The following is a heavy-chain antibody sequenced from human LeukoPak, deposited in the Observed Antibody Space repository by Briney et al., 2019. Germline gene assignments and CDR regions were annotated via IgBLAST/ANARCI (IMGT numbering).Heavy chain of an antibody. CDR3: ARVVAVAGTDNWFDP. J-gene: IGHJ5*02. CDR2: ISYDGGNK. CDR1: GFTFSSYG. Sequence: GGSLRLSCAASGFTFSSYGMHWVRQAPGKGLEWVAVISYDGGNKYYADSVKGRFTISRDNSKNTLYLQMNSLRAEDTAVYYCARVVAVAGTDNWFDPWGQGTLVTVSS. D-gene: IGHD6-19*01. V-gene: IGHV3-30*03.